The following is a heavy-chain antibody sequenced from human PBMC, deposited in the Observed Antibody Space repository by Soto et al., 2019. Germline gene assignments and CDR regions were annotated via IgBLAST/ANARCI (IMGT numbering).Heavy chain of an antibody. D-gene: IGHD3-22*01. J-gene: IGHJ4*02. Sequence: GGSLRLSCAASGFTFNSYGIHWVRQAPGKGLEWVAVISYDGTNKYYADSVKGRFTISRDKSKNTVWMQMNSLRAEDTALYYCAKDFFYYDRSGFYIFYYWGQGSLVPVSS. V-gene: IGHV3-30*18. CDR2: ISYDGTNK. CDR1: GFTFNSYG. CDR3: AKDFFYYDRSGFYIFYY.